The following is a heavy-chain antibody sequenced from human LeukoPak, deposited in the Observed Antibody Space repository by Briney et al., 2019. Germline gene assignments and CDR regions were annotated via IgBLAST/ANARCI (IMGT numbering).Heavy chain of an antibody. CDR2: IRHSGVDS. D-gene: IGHD2-15*01. CDR3: ARDRRATPMYLFDF. J-gene: IGHJ4*02. CDR1: RFSFSDYT. V-gene: IGHV3-23*01. Sequence: GGSLRLSCAASRFSFSDYTMSWVRQLPGKGLEWVSGIRHSGVDSSYADSVKGRFTISRHNSKNMLYLQMNSLRDDDTGVYYCARDRRATPMYLFDFWGQGTPLNVSS.